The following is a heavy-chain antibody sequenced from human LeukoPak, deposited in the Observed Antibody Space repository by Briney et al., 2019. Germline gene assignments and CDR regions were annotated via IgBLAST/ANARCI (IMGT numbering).Heavy chain of an antibody. V-gene: IGHV1-8*03. Sequence: ASVKVSCKASGYTFTSYDINWVRQATGQGLEWIGWMNPNSGNTGYAQKFQGRVTITRNTSISTAYMELSSLRSEDTAVYYCARGGVGHPVEVNDYWGQGTLVTVSS. J-gene: IGHJ4*02. CDR3: ARGGVGHPVEVNDY. CDR1: GYTFTSYD. CDR2: MNPNSGNT. D-gene: IGHD2-8*01.